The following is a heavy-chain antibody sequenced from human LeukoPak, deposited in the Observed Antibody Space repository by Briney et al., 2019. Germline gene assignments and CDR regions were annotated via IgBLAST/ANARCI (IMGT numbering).Heavy chain of an antibody. CDR3: TRDSPEMGIPVSGRAQAD. D-gene: IGHD6-19*01. Sequence: GGSLRLSCAASGFSFSFYSMNWVRQAPGKGLEWVSYISSSSSTTYYADSVKGRFTISRDNAKNSLYLQMNSLRAEDTAVYFCTRDSPEMGIPVSGRAQADWGQGTLVTVSS. CDR2: ISSSSSTT. J-gene: IGHJ4*02. CDR1: GFSFSFYS. V-gene: IGHV3-48*04.